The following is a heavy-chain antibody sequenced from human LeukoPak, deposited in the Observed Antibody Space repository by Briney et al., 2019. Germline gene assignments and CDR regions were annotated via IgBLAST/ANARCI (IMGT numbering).Heavy chain of an antibody. Sequence: ASVKVSCKASGYTFTSYYMHWVRQAPGQGLEWMGIINPSGGSTSYAQKFQGRVTMTRDTSTSTVYMELSSLRSEDTAVYYCARGARVRIAVAGGFDYWGQGTLVTVSS. CDR3: ARGARVRIAVAGGFDY. D-gene: IGHD6-19*01. V-gene: IGHV1-46*01. CDR2: INPSGGST. CDR1: GYTFTSYY. J-gene: IGHJ4*02.